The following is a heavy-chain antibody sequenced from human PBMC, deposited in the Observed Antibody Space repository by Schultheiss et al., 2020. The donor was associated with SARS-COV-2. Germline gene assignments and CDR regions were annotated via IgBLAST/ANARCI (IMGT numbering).Heavy chain of an antibody. CDR2: ISNSGST. V-gene: IGHV4-59*01. J-gene: IGHJ5*02. CDR1: GGSISSYY. D-gene: IGHD3-3*01. CDR3: ARGDGDFWSGYGWFDP. Sequence: SETLSLTCTVSGGSISSYYWSWIRQPPGKGLEWIAYISNSGSTNYNPSLKSRVTTSMDTSKNHFSLKLNSVTAADTAIYYCARGDGDFWSGYGWFDPWGQGTLVTVSS.